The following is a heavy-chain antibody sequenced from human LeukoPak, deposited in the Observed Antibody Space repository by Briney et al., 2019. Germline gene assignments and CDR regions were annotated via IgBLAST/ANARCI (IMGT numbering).Heavy chain of an antibody. CDR2: LNPNSGNT. Sequence: ASVKVSCKASGYTFTSYDINWVRQATGQGLEWMGWLNPNSGNTGYAQKFQGRVTMTRNTSISTAYMELSSLRSEDTAVYYCAGELQDCSSTSCRSSNWFDPWGQGTLVTVSS. D-gene: IGHD2-2*01. J-gene: IGHJ5*02. CDR3: AGELQDCSSTSCRSSNWFDP. CDR1: GYTFTSYD. V-gene: IGHV1-8*01.